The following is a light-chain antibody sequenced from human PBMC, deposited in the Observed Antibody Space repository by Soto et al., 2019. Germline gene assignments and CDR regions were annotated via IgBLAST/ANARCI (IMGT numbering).Light chain of an antibody. CDR3: QQFNNWPPWT. Sequence: EIVMTQSPATLSVSPGERATLSCRASQNVGNNLVWYQQKPGQAPRLLIYGSSTRSAGIPDRFSGSGYGTEFTLTISGLPSDDFAVYYCQQFNNWPPWTFGQGNKVEIK. CDR2: GSS. CDR1: QNVGNN. V-gene: IGKV3-15*01. J-gene: IGKJ1*01.